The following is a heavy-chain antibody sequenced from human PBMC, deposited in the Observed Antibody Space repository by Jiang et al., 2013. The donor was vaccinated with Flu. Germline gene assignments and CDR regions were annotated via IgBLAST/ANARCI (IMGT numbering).Heavy chain of an antibody. Sequence: ISSSSSYIYYADSVKGRFTISRDNAKNSLYLQMNSLRAEDTAVYYCARATQGYWYFDLWGRGTLVTVSS. CDR2: ISSSSSYI. CDR3: ARATQGYWYFDL. J-gene: IGHJ2*01. V-gene: IGHV3-21*01.